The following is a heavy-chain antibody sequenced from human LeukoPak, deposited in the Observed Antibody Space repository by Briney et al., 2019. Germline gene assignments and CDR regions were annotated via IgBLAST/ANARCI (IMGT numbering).Heavy chain of an antibody. J-gene: IGHJ5*02. D-gene: IGHD6-6*01. CDR1: GDSITSYY. V-gene: IGHV4-4*07. Sequence: SETLSLTCTVSGDSITSYYWSWIRQPAGKGLEWIGRMYHTGSTNYNPSLKSRVTMSVDTSKNHFSLKLTSMTAADTAIYYCARDPIPASAGSSNRFDPWGQGTLVTVSS. CDR2: MYHTGST. CDR3: ARDPIPASAGSSNRFDP.